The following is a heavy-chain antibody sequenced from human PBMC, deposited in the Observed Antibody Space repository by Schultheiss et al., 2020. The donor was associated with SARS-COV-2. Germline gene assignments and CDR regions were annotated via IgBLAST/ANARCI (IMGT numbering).Heavy chain of an antibody. J-gene: IGHJ4*02. CDR2: ISYDGSNK. D-gene: IGHD2-15*01. Sequence: GGSLRLSCAAYGFTFSSYAMHWVRQAPGKGLEWVAVISYDGSNKYYADSVKGRFTISRDNSKNTLYLQMNSLRAEDTAVYYCAKDRSIVVVVAATLDYWGQGTLVTVSS. V-gene: IGHV3-30-3*01. CDR3: AKDRSIVVVVAATLDY. CDR1: GFTFSSYA.